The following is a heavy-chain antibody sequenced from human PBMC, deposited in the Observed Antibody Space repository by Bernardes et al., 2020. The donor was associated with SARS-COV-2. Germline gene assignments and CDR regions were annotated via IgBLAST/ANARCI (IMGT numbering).Heavy chain of an antibody. D-gene: IGHD6-6*01. CDR1: GYSFTSYW. CDR3: ARVSAARASLYYYYYGMDV. Sequence: GESLKISCKGSGYSFTSYWIGWVRQMPGKGLEWMGIIYPGDSDTRYSPSFQGQVTISADKSISTAYLQWSSLKASDTAMYYCARVSAARASLYYYYYGMDVWGQGTTVTVSS. J-gene: IGHJ6*02. CDR2: IYPGDSDT. V-gene: IGHV5-51*01.